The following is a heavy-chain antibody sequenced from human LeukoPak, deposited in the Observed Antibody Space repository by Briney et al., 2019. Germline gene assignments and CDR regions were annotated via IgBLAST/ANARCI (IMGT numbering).Heavy chain of an antibody. V-gene: IGHV3-21*01. J-gene: IGHJ4*02. Sequence: PGGSLRLSCAASGFTFSSYSMNWVRQAPGKGLEWVSSISSSSNYIYYADSVKGRFTISRDNAKNSLYLQMNSLRAEDTAVYYCARDPRIDYYDSSGYYYGDYWGQGTLVTVSS. CDR1: GFTFSSYS. D-gene: IGHD3-22*01. CDR2: ISSSSNYI. CDR3: ARDPRIDYYDSSGYYYGDY.